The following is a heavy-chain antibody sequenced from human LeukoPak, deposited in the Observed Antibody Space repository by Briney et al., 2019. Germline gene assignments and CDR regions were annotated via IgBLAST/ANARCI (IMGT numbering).Heavy chain of an antibody. CDR2: INHSGST. J-gene: IGHJ6*03. D-gene: IGHD6-6*01. CDR1: GGSFSGYY. V-gene: IGHV4-34*01. CDR3: ARVYSSSSKTHYYYYMDV. Sequence: PSETLSLTCAVYGGSFSGYYWSWIRQPPGKGLEWIGEINHSGSTNYNPSLKGRVTISVDTSKNQFSLKLSSVTAADTAVYYCARVYSSSSKTHYYYYMDVWGKGTTVTVSS.